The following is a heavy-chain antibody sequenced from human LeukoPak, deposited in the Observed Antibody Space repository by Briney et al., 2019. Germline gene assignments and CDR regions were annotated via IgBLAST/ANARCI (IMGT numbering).Heavy chain of an antibody. J-gene: IGHJ4*02. D-gene: IGHD3-10*01. CDR2: INPNSGGT. Sequence: ASVKVSCKASGYTFTGYYMHWVRQAPGQGLEWMGWINPNSGGTNYAQKFQGRVTMTRDTSISTAYMELSRLRSDDTAVYYCARDTLPFYGSDYWGQGTLVTVSS. V-gene: IGHV1-2*02. CDR3: ARDTLPFYGSDY. CDR1: GYTFTGYY.